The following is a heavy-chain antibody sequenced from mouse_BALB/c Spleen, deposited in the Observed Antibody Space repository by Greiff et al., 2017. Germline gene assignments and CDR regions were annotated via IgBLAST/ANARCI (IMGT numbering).Heavy chain of an antibody. D-gene: IGHD1-1*01. CDR2: IDPENGDT. V-gene: IGHV14-4*02. J-gene: IGHJ3*01. CDR3: TYYGSSYWFAD. Sequence: VQLQQSGAELVRSGASVKLSCTASGFNIKDYYMHWVKQRPEQGLEWIGWIDPENGDTEYAPKFQGKATMTADTSSNTAYLQLSSLTSEDTAVYYCTYYGSSYWFADWGQGTLVTVSA. CDR1: GFNIKDYY.